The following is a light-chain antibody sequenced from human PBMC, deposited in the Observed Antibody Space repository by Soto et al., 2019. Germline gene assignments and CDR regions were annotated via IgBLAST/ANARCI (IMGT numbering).Light chain of an antibody. CDR3: QQRSNWPPKIT. V-gene: IGKV3-11*01. CDR1: QSVSSY. J-gene: IGKJ5*01. CDR2: DAS. Sequence: EIVLTQSPATLSLSPGERATLSCRASQSVSSYLAWYQQKPGQAPRLLIYDASNRATGIPARFSGSGSGTNFTLTISSLEPEDFAVYYCQQRSNWPPKITFGKGTRLEIK.